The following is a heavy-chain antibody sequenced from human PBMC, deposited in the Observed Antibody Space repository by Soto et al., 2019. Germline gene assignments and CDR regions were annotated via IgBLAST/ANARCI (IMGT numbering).Heavy chain of an antibody. Sequence: GGSLRLSCAASGFTFSDYYMSWIRQAPGKGLEWVSYISSSSSYTNCADSVKGRFTISRDNAKNSLYLQMNSLRAEDTAVYYCARGIAAAKYDYWGQGTLVTVSS. D-gene: IGHD6-13*01. CDR1: GFTFSDYY. CDR3: ARGIAAAKYDY. J-gene: IGHJ4*02. V-gene: IGHV3-11*06. CDR2: ISSSSSYT.